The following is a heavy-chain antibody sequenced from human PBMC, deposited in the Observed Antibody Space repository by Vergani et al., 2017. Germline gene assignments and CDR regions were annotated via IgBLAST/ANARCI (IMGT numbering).Heavy chain of an antibody. CDR1: GFTFSSYW. J-gene: IGHJ6*03. D-gene: IGHD4-17*01. CDR2: INSDGSST. CDR3: ARVDGDYHYYYYYYMDV. V-gene: IGHV3-74*01. Sequence: EVQLVESGGGLVQPGGSLRLSCAASGFTFSSYWMHWVRQAPGKGLVWVSRINSDGSSTSYADSVKGRFTISRDNAKNTLYLQMNSLRAEDTAVYYCARVDGDYHYYYYYYMDVWGKGTTVTVSS.